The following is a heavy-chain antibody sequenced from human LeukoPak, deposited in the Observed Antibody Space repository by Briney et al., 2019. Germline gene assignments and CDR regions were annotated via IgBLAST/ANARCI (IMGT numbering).Heavy chain of an antibody. Sequence: GGSLRLSCAASGLTLSSYAMSWVRQAPGKGLEWVSAISVSCNTYHADSVKGRFTIFRDNSKNTLYLQMNSLRAEDTAVYYCAKQGRDWLRDYYYYMDVWGKGTTVTISS. CDR1: GLTLSSYA. V-gene: IGHV3-23*01. CDR2: ISVSCNT. CDR3: AKQGRDWLRDYYYYMDV. D-gene: IGHD3-9*01. J-gene: IGHJ6*03.